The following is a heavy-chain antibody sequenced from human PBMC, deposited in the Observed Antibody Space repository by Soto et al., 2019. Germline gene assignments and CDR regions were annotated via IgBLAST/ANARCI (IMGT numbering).Heavy chain of an antibody. V-gene: IGHV3-30*03. CDR1: GFTFSSYG. CDR3: ARDRNDGFDI. J-gene: IGHJ3*02. CDR2: ISYDGSNK. Sequence: QVQLVESGGGVVQPGRSLRLSCAASGFTFSSYGMHWVRQAPGKGLEWVAVISYDGSNKYYADSVKGRFTISRDNSKNTLYLQMNSLRAEDTAVYYCARDRNDGFDIWGQGTMVTVSS.